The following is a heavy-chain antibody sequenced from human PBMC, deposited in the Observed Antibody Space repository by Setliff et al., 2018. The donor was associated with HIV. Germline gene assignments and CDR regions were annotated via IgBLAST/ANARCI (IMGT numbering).Heavy chain of an antibody. D-gene: IGHD2-21*01. CDR2: INHSGST. J-gene: IGHJ4*01. Sequence: KPSETLSLTCAVYGGSFSGYYWSWIRQPPGKGLEWIGEINHSGSTNYNPSLKSRVTISVDTSKNQFSLNLTSVTAADTAVYYCAGSWIRLWSRILFCGGDCYSPFDYWGQGSLVTVSS. CDR3: AGSWIRLWSRILFCGGDCYSPFDY. V-gene: IGHV4-34*01. CDR1: GGSFSGYY.